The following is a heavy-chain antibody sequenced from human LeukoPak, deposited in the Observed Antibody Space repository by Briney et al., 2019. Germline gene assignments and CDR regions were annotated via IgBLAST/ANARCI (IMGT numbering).Heavy chain of an antibody. CDR2: ISGGGGST. CDR1: GFTFNNYA. V-gene: IGHV3-23*01. CDR3: AKHQMPFRSPYYYRCAMDV. Sequence: GGSLRLSCAASGFTFNNYAMSWVRQAPGKGLEWVSAISGGGGSTFSADSVKGRFTISRDRSKHTLFLYMNSLRAEDTAVYYCAKHQMPFRSPYYYRCAMDVWGQGTTVTVSS. J-gene: IGHJ6*02. D-gene: IGHD3-22*01.